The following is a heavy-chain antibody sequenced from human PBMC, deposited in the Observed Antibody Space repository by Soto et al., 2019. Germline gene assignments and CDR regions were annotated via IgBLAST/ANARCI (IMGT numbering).Heavy chain of an antibody. CDR3: ASIAAAGRTSDY. D-gene: IGHD6-13*01. J-gene: IGHJ4*02. CDR2: MSYNGKDK. V-gene: IGHV3-30*03. Sequence: GGSLRLSCAASGFTFSNYAMHWVRQAPGKGLECVAVMSYNGKDKDYADSVKGRFTISRDNSKNTLYLQMNSLRAEDAAVYYCASIAAAGRTSDYWGQGTLVTVSS. CDR1: GFTFSNYA.